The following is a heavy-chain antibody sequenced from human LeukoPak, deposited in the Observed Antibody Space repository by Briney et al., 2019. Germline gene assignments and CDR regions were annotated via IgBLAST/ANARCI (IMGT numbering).Heavy chain of an antibody. CDR2: INHSGST. D-gene: IGHD6-13*01. CDR3: ARVYSSSWYVTYGMDV. J-gene: IGHJ6*02. CDR1: GGSFSGYY. V-gene: IGHV4-34*01. Sequence: SETLSLTCAVYGGSFSGYYWSWIRQPPGKGLEWIGEINHSGSTNYNPSLKSPVTISVDTSKNQFSLKLSSVTAADTAVYYCARVYSSSWYVTYGMDVWGQGTTVTVSS.